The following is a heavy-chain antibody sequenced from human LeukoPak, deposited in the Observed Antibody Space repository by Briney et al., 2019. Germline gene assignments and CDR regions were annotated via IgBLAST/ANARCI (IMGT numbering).Heavy chain of an antibody. Sequence: SETLSLTCTVSGYSTSSGYYWGWIRQPPGKGLEWIGSIYHSGSTYYNPSLKSRVTISVDTSKNQFSLKLSSVTAADTAVYYCARHKDYYYSYMDVWGKGTTVTISS. CDR1: GYSTSSGYY. CDR2: IYHSGST. V-gene: IGHV4-38-2*02. CDR3: ARHKDYYYSYMDV. J-gene: IGHJ6*03.